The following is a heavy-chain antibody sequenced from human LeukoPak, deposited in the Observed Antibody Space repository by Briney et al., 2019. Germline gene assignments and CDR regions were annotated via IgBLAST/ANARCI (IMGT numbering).Heavy chain of an antibody. J-gene: IGHJ5*02. CDR2: INHSGST. CDR3: ARQRPRKYCSSTSCYTPRGWFDP. Sequence: SETLSLTCAVYGGSFSGYYWSWIRQPPGKGLEWIGEINHSGSTNYNPSLKSRVTISVDTSKNQFSLKLSSVTAADTAVYYCARQRPRKYCSSTSCYTPRGWFDPWGQGTLVTVSS. V-gene: IGHV4-34*01. D-gene: IGHD2-2*02. CDR1: GGSFSGYY.